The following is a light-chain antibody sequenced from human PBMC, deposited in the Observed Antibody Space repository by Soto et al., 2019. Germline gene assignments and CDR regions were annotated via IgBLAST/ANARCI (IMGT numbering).Light chain of an antibody. CDR1: QSFSSSS. J-gene: IGKJ1*01. CDR3: QHYDTSRRT. Sequence: EIVLTQSPDTLSLSPGERATLSCRASQSFSSSSLAWYQQKPGQAPRLLIHGASTRATDIPDRFSGSGSGTDFTLTISRLEPEDFAVYYCQHYDTSRRTFGQGTKVEIK. CDR2: GAS. V-gene: IGKV3-20*01.